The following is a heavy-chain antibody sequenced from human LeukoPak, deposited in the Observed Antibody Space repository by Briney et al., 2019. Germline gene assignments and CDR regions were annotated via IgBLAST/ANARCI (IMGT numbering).Heavy chain of an antibody. Sequence: ASVKVSCKASGYTFTSYYMHWVRQAPGQGLEWMGGIIPIFGTANYAQKFQGRVTITADESTSTAYMELSSLRSEDTAVYYCARVPGGNDFWFDPWGQGTLVTVSS. CDR3: ARVPGGNDFWFDP. CDR2: IIPIFGTA. J-gene: IGHJ5*02. D-gene: IGHD4-23*01. CDR1: GYTFTSYY. V-gene: IGHV1-69*13.